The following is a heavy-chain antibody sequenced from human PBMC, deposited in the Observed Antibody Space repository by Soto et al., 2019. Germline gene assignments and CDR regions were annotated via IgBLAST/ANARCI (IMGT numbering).Heavy chain of an antibody. CDR3: ARSSIVSAGTGPFDN. J-gene: IGHJ4*02. D-gene: IGHD6-13*01. CDR1: GFTFSAYS. V-gene: IGHV3-21*01. Sequence: EVQLVESGGGLVEPGGSLRLSCAASGFTFSAYSMSWVRQAPGKGLEWVSSIGNTVDYLNYADSAKGRFTISRDNAKNSLSLQMNSLRAEDTAVYYCARSSIVSAGTGPFDNWGQGTLVTVSS. CDR2: IGNTVDYL.